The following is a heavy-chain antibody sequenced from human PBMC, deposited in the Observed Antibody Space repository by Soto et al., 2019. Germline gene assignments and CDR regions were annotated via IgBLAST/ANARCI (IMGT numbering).Heavy chain of an antibody. CDR1: GYTFSNYD. CDR3: ARRDYANNLFDP. Sequence: ASVKVSCKTSGYTFSNYDIVWVRQAPGQGLEWMGWISAYNGNTNYAQKLQGRVTMTTDTSTSTAYMELRSLRSDDTAVYYCARRDYANNLFDPWGQGTLVTVSS. V-gene: IGHV1-18*01. D-gene: IGHD4-17*01. J-gene: IGHJ5*02. CDR2: ISAYNGNT.